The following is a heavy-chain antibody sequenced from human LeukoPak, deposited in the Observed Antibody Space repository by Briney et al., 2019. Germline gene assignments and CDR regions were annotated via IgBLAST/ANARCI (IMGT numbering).Heavy chain of an antibody. CDR1: GFSLSTPGMR. D-gene: IGHD6-19*01. CDR3: ALIRRNHSDWYPYYYYYMDV. J-gene: IGHJ6*03. CDR2: IDWDDDK. V-gene: IGHV2-70*04. Sequence: SGPALVKPTQTLTLTCTFSGFSLSTPGMRVTWIRQPPGKALEWLARIDWDDDKFYTTSLKTRLTISKDTSKNKVVLTMTNMEPVDKGTYYYALIRRNHSDWYPYYYYYMDVWGKGTTVTVSS.